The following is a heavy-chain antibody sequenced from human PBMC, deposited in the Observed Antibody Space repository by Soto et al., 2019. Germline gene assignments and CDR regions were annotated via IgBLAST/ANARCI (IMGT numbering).Heavy chain of an antibody. CDR1: GFTFTAYT. Sequence: EVQLVESGGGLVKPGGSLRLSCAASGFTFTAYTINWVRQAPGKGLEWVASITRDSNHIYFADSVKGRFTLSRDNVKNSVYLQMNSVRAEDTAIYFCARPFIVGSTTLGYWGQGTLVTVSS. CDR3: ARPFIVGSTTLGY. V-gene: IGHV3-21*01. CDR2: ITRDSNHI. J-gene: IGHJ4*02. D-gene: IGHD1-26*01.